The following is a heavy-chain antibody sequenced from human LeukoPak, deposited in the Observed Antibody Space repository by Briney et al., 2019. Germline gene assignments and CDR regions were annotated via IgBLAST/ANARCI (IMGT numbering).Heavy chain of an antibody. CDR3: AKDVHPPGTYYYGSGSHPDAFDI. CDR2: VSGSGGNT. D-gene: IGHD3-10*01. Sequence: PGGTLRLSCAASGFIFSDYGMSWVRQAPGKGLEWVSAVSGSGGNTFYADSVKGRFTISRDNSKNTLYLQMNSLRAEDTAVYYCAKDVHPPGTYYYGSGSHPDAFDIWGQGTMVTVSS. J-gene: IGHJ3*02. V-gene: IGHV3-23*01. CDR1: GFIFSDYG.